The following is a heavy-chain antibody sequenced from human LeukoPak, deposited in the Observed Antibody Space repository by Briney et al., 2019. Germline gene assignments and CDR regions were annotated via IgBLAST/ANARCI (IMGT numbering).Heavy chain of an antibody. Sequence: PGGSLRLSCAASGFTFSSYAMHWVRQAPGKGLEWVAVISYDGSNKYYADSVKGRFTISRDNSKNTLYLQMNSLRAEDTAVYYCAKISVPFDYWGQGTLVTVSS. J-gene: IGHJ4*02. D-gene: IGHD1-1*01. V-gene: IGHV3-30*18. CDR2: ISYDGSNK. CDR1: GFTFSSYA. CDR3: AKISVPFDY.